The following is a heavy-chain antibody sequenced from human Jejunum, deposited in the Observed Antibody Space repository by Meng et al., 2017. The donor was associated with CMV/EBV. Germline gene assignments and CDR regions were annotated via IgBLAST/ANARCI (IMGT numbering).Heavy chain of an antibody. D-gene: IGHD3-3*01. CDR1: TFGDYA. CDR2: IRRKAYGATT. J-gene: IGHJ4*02. V-gene: IGHV3-49*04. CDR3: TRSRATYYDFWNFDY. Sequence: TFGDYAMNWVRQAPGKGMEWVGLIRRKAYGATTEYAASVKGRITISRDNSKSIAYLQMNSLKTEDTAVYYCTRSRATYYDFWNFDYWGQGTLVTVSS.